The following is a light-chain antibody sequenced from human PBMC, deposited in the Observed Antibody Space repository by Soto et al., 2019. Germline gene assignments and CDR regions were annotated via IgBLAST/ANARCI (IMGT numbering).Light chain of an antibody. CDR1: SSNIGNNY. CDR2: DDD. CDR3: GSWDSSLSAYV. V-gene: IGLV1-51*01. Sequence: QAVVTQPPSVSAAPGQKVTISCSGSSSNIGNNYVSWYQQLPGTAPKLLIYDDDKRPSGIPDRFSGSKSGTSATLGITGFQTGDEADHYCGSWDSSLSAYVFGTGTKLTVL. J-gene: IGLJ1*01.